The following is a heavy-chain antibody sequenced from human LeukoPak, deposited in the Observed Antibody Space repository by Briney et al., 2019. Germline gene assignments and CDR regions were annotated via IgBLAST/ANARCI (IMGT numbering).Heavy chain of an antibody. D-gene: IGHD6-13*01. CDR3: ATSIAAAGTGFDY. J-gene: IGHJ4*02. CDR2: ISSSGSTI. CDR1: GFTFSDYY. V-gene: IGHV3-11*04. Sequence: PGGSLRLSCAASGFTFSDYYMSWIRQAPGKGLEWVSYISSSGSTIYYADSAKGRFTISRDNAKNSLYLQMNSLRAEDTAVYYCATSIAAAGTGFDYWGQGTLVTVSA.